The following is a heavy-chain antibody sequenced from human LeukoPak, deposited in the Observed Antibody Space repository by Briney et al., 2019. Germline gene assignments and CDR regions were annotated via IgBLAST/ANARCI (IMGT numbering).Heavy chain of an antibody. CDR3: ARGGGLAAAGTRFDY. CDR1: GFTVSSNS. Sequence: GGSLRLSCAASGFTVSSNSMSWVRQAPGKGLKWVSVTDSGGGTDYADSVKGRFNISRDNSKNSLHLQMNSLRAEDTAVYYCARGGGLAAAGTRFDYWGQGTLVTVSS. D-gene: IGHD6-13*01. J-gene: IGHJ4*02. V-gene: IGHV3-66*01. CDR2: TDSGGGT.